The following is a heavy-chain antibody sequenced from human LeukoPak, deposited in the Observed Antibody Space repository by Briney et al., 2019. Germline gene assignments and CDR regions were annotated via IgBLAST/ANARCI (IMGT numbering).Heavy chain of an antibody. CDR2: IKQDGSEK. J-gene: IGHJ4*02. V-gene: IGHV3-7*01. D-gene: IGHD6-6*01. CDR3: ARDFTSSSGARGLDY. CDR1: GITFSSYW. Sequence: GGSLRLSCAASGITFSSYWMSWVRQAPGKGLEWVANIKQDGSEKYYVDSVKGRFTISRDNAKNSLYLQMNSLRAEDTAVYYCARDFTSSSGARGLDYWGQGTLVTVSS.